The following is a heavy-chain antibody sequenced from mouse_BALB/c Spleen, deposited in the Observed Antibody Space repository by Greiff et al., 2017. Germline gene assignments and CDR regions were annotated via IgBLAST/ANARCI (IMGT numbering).Heavy chain of an antibody. CDR1: GYTFTSYW. J-gene: IGHJ3*01. CDR2: IYPGDGDT. Sequence: QVQLQQSGAELARPGASVKLSCKASGYTFTSYWMQWVKQRPGQGLEWIGAIYPGDGDTRYTQKFKGKATLTADKSSSTAYMQLSSLASEDSAVYYCARDYRYDLFAYWGQGTLVTVSA. D-gene: IGHD2-14*01. CDR3: ARDYRYDLFAY. V-gene: IGHV1-87*01.